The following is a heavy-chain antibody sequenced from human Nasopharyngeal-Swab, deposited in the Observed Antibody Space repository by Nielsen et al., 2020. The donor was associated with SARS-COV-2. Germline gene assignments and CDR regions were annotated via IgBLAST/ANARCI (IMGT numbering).Heavy chain of an antibody. D-gene: IGHD3-10*01. V-gene: IGHV3-30-3*01. CDR2: ISYDGARR. CDR1: GFTFSTYA. J-gene: IGHJ4*02. Sequence: GESLKISCAASGFTFSTYAMHWVRQAPGKGLEWVAFISYDGARRYYADSVKGRFSISRDNAKNSLYLQMNGLRDEDTAVYYCARYGSGSNYKDPFDHWGQGTLVTVSS. CDR3: ARYGSGSNYKDPFDH.